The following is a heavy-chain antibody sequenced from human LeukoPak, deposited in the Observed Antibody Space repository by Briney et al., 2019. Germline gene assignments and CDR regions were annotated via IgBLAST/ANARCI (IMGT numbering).Heavy chain of an antibody. J-gene: IGHJ3*02. D-gene: IGHD3-22*01. CDR3: AGTYYYDSSGAGVDAFDI. CDR1: GYSFTSYW. V-gene: IGHV5-51*01. Sequence: GESLKISCKGSGYSFTSYWIGWVRQVPGKGLEWMGIIYPGDSDTRYSPSFQGQVTISADKSISTAYLQWSSLKASDTAMYYCAGTYYYDSSGAGVDAFDIWGQGTMVTFSS. CDR2: IYPGDSDT.